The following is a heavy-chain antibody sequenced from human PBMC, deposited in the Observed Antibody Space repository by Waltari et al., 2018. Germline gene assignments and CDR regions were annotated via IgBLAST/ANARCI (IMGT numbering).Heavy chain of an antibody. CDR3: ARADSSTAYFYYYMDV. D-gene: IGHD6-13*01. J-gene: IGHJ6*03. V-gene: IGHV4-59*01. CDR2: VYYTGTP. CDR1: GGSISTYY. Sequence: QVELQESGPGLVKASETLSLTCTVSGGSISTYYWRWIRQPPGKGLEYIGYVYYTGTPNYNPSLKNRVTISLDTSKNQFSLKVNSVTAADTAVYYCARADSSTAYFYYYMDVWGTGTTVTVSS.